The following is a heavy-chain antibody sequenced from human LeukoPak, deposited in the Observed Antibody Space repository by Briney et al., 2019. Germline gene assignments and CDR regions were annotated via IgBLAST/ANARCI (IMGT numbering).Heavy chain of an antibody. V-gene: IGHV4-59*11. J-gene: IGHJ4*02. D-gene: IGHD3-10*01. CDR1: GGSISPLY. CDR2: IYYSGTT. Sequence: SETLSLTCTVSGGSISPLYWSWIRQPPGKGLEFIGYIYYSGTTNYNPSLKSRVTLSVDTSKNQFSLKLSSVTAADTAVYYCARGGVAAKYYFGSWGQGTLVTVSS. CDR3: ARGGVAAKYYFGS.